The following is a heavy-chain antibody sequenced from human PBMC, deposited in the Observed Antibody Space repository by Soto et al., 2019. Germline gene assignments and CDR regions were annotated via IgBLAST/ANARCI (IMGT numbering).Heavy chain of an antibody. Sequence: SVKVSCKASGGTFSSYAISWVRQAPGQGLEWMGGIIPIFGTANYAQKFQGRVTITADESTSTAYMELSSLRSEDTAVYYCAREKAYCGGDCYFAFDIWGQGTMVTVSS. CDR1: GGTFSSYA. J-gene: IGHJ3*02. V-gene: IGHV1-69*13. CDR3: AREKAYCGGDCYFAFDI. CDR2: IIPIFGTA. D-gene: IGHD2-21*02.